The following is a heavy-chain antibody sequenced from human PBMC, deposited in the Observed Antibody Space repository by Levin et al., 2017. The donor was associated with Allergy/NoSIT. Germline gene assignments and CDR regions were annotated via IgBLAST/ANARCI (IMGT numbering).Heavy chain of an antibody. CDR1: GYTFTNYV. Sequence: ASVKVSCKASGYTFTNYVISWVRQVPGQGLEWMGWSSAYNGRTKYVQNFQDRVNMTTDRSTSTAYMELRSLGSGDTAVYYCARENYDTSGQRLHFDSWGQGTLVTVSS. CDR2: SSAYNGRT. CDR3: ARENYDTSGQRLHFDS. D-gene: IGHD3-22*01. J-gene: IGHJ4*02. V-gene: IGHV1-18*01.